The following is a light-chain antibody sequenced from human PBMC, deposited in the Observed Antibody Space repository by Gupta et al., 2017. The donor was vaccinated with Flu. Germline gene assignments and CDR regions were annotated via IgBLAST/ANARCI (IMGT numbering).Light chain of an antibody. J-gene: IGKJ1*01. CDR1: ESFRSN. V-gene: IGKV3-15*01. Sequence: EIVLTQSPATLSVSPGERATLSCGASESFRSNLAWYQQTPGQIPRLLIYGASTRATAIPARFTGSGSGTEFTLTISSRQSEDFAVYYCKQDNKWPWTFGQGTKVEVK. CDR3: KQDNKWPWT. CDR2: GAS.